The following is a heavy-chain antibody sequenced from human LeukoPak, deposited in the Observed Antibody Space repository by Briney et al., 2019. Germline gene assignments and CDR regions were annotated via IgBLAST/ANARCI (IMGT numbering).Heavy chain of an antibody. CDR3: ARIRDGYNDAYDI. J-gene: IGHJ3*02. CDR1: GYTFTSYG. D-gene: IGHD5-24*01. Sequence: ASVKVSCKASGYTFTSYGLSWVRQAPGQGLEWMGWISGYNGNANYAQKFQGRVTMTTGTSTSTAYMELRSLRSEDTAIYYCARIRDGYNDAYDIWGQGTVVTVPS. CDR2: ISGYNGNA. V-gene: IGHV1-18*01.